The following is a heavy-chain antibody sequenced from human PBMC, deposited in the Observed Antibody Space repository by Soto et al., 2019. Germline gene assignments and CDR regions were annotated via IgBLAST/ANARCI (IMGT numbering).Heavy chain of an antibody. CDR2: VYHTGDT. D-gene: IGHD2-21*02. Sequence: PSETLSLTCGVSGGTVASSHWWSWVRQSPGGGLEWIGNVYHTGDTNFNPSLQSRVTISVDKSNNQFSLRLNSLTAADTAVYFCAREIVTAGGNNYFDPWGHGTLVTVS. J-gene: IGHJ5*02. CDR3: AREIVTAGGNNYFDP. CDR1: GGTVASSHW. V-gene: IGHV4-4*02.